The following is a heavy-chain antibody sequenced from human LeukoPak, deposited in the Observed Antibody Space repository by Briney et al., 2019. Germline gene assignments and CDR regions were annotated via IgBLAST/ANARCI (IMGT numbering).Heavy chain of an antibody. D-gene: IGHD5-18*01. CDR2: MNPNSGNT. J-gene: IGHJ6*03. V-gene: IGHV1-8*03. Sequence: ASVKVSCKASGYTFTSYDINWVRQATGQGLEWMGWMNPNSGNTGYAQKFQGRVTFTRDTSISTSFMELSSLRSEDTAIYYCARGRPDTSVPRTYYMDVWGKGTTVTVSS. CDR3: ARGRPDTSVPRTYYMDV. CDR1: GYTFTSYD.